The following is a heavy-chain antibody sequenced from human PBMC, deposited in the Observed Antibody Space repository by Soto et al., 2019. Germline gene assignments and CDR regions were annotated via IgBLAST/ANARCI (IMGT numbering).Heavy chain of an antibody. Sequence: QVQLQESGPGLVKPSQTLSLSCTVSGGSIRSAAYYWSWIRQHPGKGLEWIGYISHSGSTYYTPSLKGRVIISADTSKNQFSLNLTSVTAADTAVYYCAREYTYGSNFFDCWGQGALVTVSS. V-gene: IGHV4-31*03. CDR3: AREYTYGSNFFDC. D-gene: IGHD5-18*01. J-gene: IGHJ4*02. CDR1: GGSIRSAAYY. CDR2: ISHSGST.